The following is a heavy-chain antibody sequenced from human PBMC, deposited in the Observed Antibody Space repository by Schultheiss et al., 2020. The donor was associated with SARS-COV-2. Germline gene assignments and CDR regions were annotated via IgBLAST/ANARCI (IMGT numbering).Heavy chain of an antibody. V-gene: IGHV4-39*01. CDR2: IYYSGST. CDR3: ARRLAVAGTYH. Sequence: SETLSLTCTVSGGSVSSDSYYWGWIRQPPGKGLEWIGTIYYSGSTYYNPSLKSRVTISVDTSKNQFFLKLSSVTAADTALYYCARRLAVAGTYHWGQGTLVTVSS. J-gene: IGHJ5*02. CDR1: GGSVSSDSYY. D-gene: IGHD6-19*01.